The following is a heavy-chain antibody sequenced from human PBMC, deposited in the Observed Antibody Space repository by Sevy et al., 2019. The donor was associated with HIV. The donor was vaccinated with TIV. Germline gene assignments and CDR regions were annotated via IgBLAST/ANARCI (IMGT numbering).Heavy chain of an antibody. CDR2: LYYSGSI. J-gene: IGHJ4*02. CDR3: ARDSAVVPRALVY. Sequence: SETLSLTCNVSGDSISSYFWSWFRQPPGKGLEWIGYLYYSGSIEYNPSLRSRVTISVDTSKKHFSMKLRSVTAEDTAMYYCARDSAVVPRALVYWGQGTLVTVSS. CDR1: GDSISSYF. D-gene: IGHD2-21*01. V-gene: IGHV4-59*01.